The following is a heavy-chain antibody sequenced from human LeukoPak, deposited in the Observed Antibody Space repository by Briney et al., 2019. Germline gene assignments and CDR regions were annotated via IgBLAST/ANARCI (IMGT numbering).Heavy chain of an antibody. Sequence: GGSLRLSCAASGFTFSSYAMHWVRQAPGKGLEWVAVISYDGSNKYYADSVKGRFTISRDNSKNTLYLQMNSLRAEDTAVYYCAREEVGAANPFDPWGQGTLVTVSS. CDR1: GFTFSSYA. CDR2: ISYDGSNK. D-gene: IGHD1-26*01. J-gene: IGHJ5*02. V-gene: IGHV3-30*04. CDR3: AREEVGAANPFDP.